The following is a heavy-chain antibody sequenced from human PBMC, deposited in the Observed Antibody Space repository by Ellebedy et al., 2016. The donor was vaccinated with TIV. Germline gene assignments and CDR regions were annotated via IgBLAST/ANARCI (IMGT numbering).Heavy chain of an antibody. CDR3: TSILGDAFDI. CDR1: GFTFSGSD. D-gene: IGHD3-9*01. Sequence: GESLKISCAASGFTFSGSDMHWVRQASGKGPEWVGHITSKSNSYATAYAASVKGRFNISRDDSKNTAYLQVNSLKTEDTAVYYCTSILGDAFDIWGQGTMVTVSS. V-gene: IGHV3-73*01. CDR2: ITSKSNSYAT. J-gene: IGHJ3*02.